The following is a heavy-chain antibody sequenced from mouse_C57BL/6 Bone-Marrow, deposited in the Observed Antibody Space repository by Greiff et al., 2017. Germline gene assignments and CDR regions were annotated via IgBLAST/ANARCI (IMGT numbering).Heavy chain of an antibody. CDR2: IDPEDGET. J-gene: IGHJ4*01. CDR3: ASRKDGYYLMDY. V-gene: IGHV14-2*01. Sequence: DVKLVESGAELVKPGASVKLSCTASGFNIKDYYMHWVKQRTEQGLEWIGRIDPEDGETKYAPKFQGKATITADTSSNTAYLQLSSLTSEDTAVYYCASRKDGYYLMDYWGQGTSVTVSS. CDR1: GFNIKDYY. D-gene: IGHD2-3*01.